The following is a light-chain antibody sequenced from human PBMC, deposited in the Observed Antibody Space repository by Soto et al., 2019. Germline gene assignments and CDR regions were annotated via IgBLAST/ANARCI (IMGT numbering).Light chain of an antibody. CDR1: QSVSSC. J-gene: IGKJ5*01. CDR2: DAS. V-gene: IGKV3-11*01. Sequence: EILLTQSPATLSLSAGDRATLSCRASQSVSSCLAWYQQKPGKAPRLLIYDASNRASGIPARFSGSGSGTDFTLTIESLEPEDFAMYYCQQHGSSPITFGQGTRLEIK. CDR3: QQHGSSPIT.